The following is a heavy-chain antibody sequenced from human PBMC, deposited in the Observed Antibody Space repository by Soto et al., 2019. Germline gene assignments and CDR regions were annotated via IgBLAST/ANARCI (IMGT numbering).Heavy chain of an antibody. V-gene: IGHV4-34*01. Sequence: QVQLQQWGAGLLKPSETLSLTCAVYGGTFSGYFWSWVRQPPGKGLEWIGEIEHSGNYNINPSFKSRVTISVDTSKNQISLNLRSVTAADTAVYYCARDFRYFPYWGQGTRVTVSS. CDR2: IEHSGNY. J-gene: IGHJ4*02. CDR3: ARDFRYFPY. CDR1: GGTFSGYF. D-gene: IGHD3-10*01.